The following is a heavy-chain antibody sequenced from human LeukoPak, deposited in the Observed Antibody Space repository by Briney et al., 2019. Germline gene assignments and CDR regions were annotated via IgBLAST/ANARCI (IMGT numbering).Heavy chain of an antibody. Sequence: ASVKVSCKASGYTFTSYGISWVRQAPGQGLEWMGWINPNSGGTNYAQKFQGRVTMTRETSMSTAYMELSGLRSDDTAVYYCSRDSGYCSGGSCWYFDFWGQGTLVTVSA. V-gene: IGHV1-2*02. CDR3: SRDSGYCSGGSCWYFDF. CDR2: INPNSGGT. CDR1: GYTFTSYG. D-gene: IGHD2-15*01. J-gene: IGHJ4*02.